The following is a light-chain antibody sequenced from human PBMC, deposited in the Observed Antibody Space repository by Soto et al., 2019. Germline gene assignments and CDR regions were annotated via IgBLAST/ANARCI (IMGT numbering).Light chain of an antibody. CDR3: QAYDSSLSGSV. CDR1: SSNIGAGYD. Sequence: QSVLTQPPSVSGAPGQRVTISCTGSSSNIGAGYDVHWYQQLPGTAPKLLIYGNSNRPSGVPDRVSGSKSGTSASLAITGLQAEDEADDYSQAYDSSLSGSVFGRGTHVTV. V-gene: IGLV1-40*01. J-gene: IGLJ6*01. CDR2: GNS.